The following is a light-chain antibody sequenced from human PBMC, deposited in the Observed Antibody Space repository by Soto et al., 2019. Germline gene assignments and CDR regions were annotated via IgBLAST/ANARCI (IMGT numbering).Light chain of an antibody. CDR2: SAS. Sequence: EIQMTQSPSSLSASVGDRVTITCRASQSINTYLNWYQQKPGKAPKLLIYSASSLQRGVPSRFRGSGSGTDFALTISSLQPEDFATYYCQQSYSTPLTFGGGTKVEIK. CDR3: QQSYSTPLT. CDR1: QSINTY. J-gene: IGKJ4*01. V-gene: IGKV1-39*01.